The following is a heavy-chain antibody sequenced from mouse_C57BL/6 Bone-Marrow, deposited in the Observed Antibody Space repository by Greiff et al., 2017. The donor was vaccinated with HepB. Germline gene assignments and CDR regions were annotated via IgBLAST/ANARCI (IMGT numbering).Heavy chain of an antibody. CDR1: GYTFTEYT. D-gene: IGHD2-1*01. J-gene: IGHJ3*01. CDR3: ARHEGLIYYGPWFAY. Sequence: LVESGAELVKPGASVKLSCKASGYTFTEYTIHWVKQRSGQGLEWIGWFYPGSGSIKYNEKFKDKATLTADKSSSTVYMELSRFTSEDSAVYFCARHEGLIYYGPWFAYWGQGTLVTVSA. CDR2: FYPGSGSI. V-gene: IGHV1-62-2*01.